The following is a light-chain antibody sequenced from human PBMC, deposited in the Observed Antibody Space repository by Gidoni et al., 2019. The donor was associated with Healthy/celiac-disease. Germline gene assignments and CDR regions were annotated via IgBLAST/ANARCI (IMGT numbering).Light chain of an antibody. CDR3: SSYKSSSLYV. J-gene: IGLJ1*01. V-gene: IGLV2-14*01. Sequence: QSALTQPASVSGSPGQSITISCTGTSSDVGGYNYVSWYHQHPGKAPKLMIYEVSNRPSGVSNRCSGSKSGNTASLTISGLKAEDEADYYCSSYKSSSLYVFGTGTKVTVL. CDR2: EVS. CDR1: SSDVGGYNY.